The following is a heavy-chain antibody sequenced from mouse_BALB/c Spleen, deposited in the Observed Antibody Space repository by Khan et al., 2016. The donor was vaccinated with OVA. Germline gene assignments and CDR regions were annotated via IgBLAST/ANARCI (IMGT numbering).Heavy chain of an antibody. V-gene: IGHV3-2*02. Sequence: EVQLQESGPGLLQPSQSLSLTCTTTGYSFTSDYVWYLIRQSPGNKLEWMSFIGYSDSTTNNPTRKSRITITRDTSKNHFFLQLKSVTTEDRATYYCASGRLLLRYPDYFDYWGQGTSLTVSS. D-gene: IGHD1-1*01. J-gene: IGHJ2*02. CDR1: GYSFTSDYV. CDR3: ASGRLLLRYPDYFDY. CDR2: IGYSDST.